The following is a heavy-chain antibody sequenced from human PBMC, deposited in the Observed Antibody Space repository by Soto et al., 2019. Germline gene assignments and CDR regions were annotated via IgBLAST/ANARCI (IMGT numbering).Heavy chain of an antibody. V-gene: IGHV4-34*01. CDR3: ARAILTVIGGEIYYYVGMAV. Sequence: PSETLSLTCAVNGGSFREYYWSWLRQPPGKGLEWIGEINQSGTTHYNPSLKRRINISVDTSKKQFSLNLTSVTAADTATYYCARAILTVIGGEIYYYVGMAVRVRGTTGT. J-gene: IGHJ6*02. CDR2: INQSGTT. CDR1: GGSFREYY. D-gene: IGHD3-16*01.